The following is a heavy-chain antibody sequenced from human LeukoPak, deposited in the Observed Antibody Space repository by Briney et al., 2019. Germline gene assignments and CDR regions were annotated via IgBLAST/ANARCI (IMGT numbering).Heavy chain of an antibody. J-gene: IGHJ4*02. CDR1: GFTFSRSA. Sequence: GGSLRLSCAASGFTFSRSAMTWVRQGPGTGLEFVASIIYSGGATYYADSVKGRFTISRDNSKNTLYLQMNSLRAEDTTLYYCAKDGLYYDGSEHVYYFDSWGQGTLVTVSS. CDR2: IIYSGGAT. D-gene: IGHD3-22*01. V-gene: IGHV3-23*01. CDR3: AKDGLYYDGSEHVYYFDS.